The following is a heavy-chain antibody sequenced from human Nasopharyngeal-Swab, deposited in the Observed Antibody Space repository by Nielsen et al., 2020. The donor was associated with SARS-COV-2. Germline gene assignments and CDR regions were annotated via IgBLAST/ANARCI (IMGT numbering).Heavy chain of an antibody. Sequence: SVKVSCKDSGGTFKTFSINWVRQAPGQGLQWMGRIVPILGIVNYAQRFQGRVTFTADESTSTAYMDLSSLRSDDTAVYYCARDQEMATAAYSDWGQGTLVTVSS. CDR3: ARDQEMATAAYSD. CDR2: IVPILGIV. D-gene: IGHD5-24*01. V-gene: IGHV1-69*04. J-gene: IGHJ4*02. CDR1: GGTFKTFS.